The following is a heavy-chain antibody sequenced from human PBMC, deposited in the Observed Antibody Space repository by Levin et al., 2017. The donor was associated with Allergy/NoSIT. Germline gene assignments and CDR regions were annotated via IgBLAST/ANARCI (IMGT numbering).Heavy chain of an antibody. CDR3: ARGSSSSKANWFDP. J-gene: IGHJ5*02. V-gene: IGHV1-2*06. Sequence: EASVKVSCKASAYTFTGYYMHWVRQAPGQGLEWMGRINPNSGGTNYAQKFQGRVTMTRDTSISTAYMELSRLRSDDTAVYYCARGSSSSKANWFDPWGQGTLVTVSS. CDR1: AYTFTGYY. D-gene: IGHD6-6*01. CDR2: INPNSGGT.